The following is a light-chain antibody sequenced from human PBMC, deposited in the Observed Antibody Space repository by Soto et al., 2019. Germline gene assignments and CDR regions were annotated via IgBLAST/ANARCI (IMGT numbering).Light chain of an antibody. CDR3: QSYDSSLSGYV. Sequence: QYVLTQPPSLSGAPGQRVTISCTGSGSNIGAPYDVHWYQHLPGAAPKLLIYGSTNRPSGVPGRFSGSKSGTSASLAITGLQAEDEADYYCQSYDSSLSGYVFGAGTKVTVL. J-gene: IGLJ1*01. CDR1: GSNIGAPYD. V-gene: IGLV1-40*01. CDR2: GST.